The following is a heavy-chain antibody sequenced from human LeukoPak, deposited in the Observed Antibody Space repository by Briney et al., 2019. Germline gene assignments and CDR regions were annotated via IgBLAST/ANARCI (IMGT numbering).Heavy chain of an antibody. CDR1: GGTFSSYA. V-gene: IGHV1-69*05. CDR3: ATGGHGSSPVKYYYYYCYMDV. D-gene: IGHD2-2*01. J-gene: IGHJ6*03. Sequence: GASVKVSCKASGGTFSSYAISWVRQAPGQGLEWMGGIIPIFGTANYAQKFQGRVTITTDESTSTAYMELSSLRSEDTAVYYCATGGHGSSPVKYYYYYCYMDVWGKGTTVTVSS. CDR2: IIPIFGTA.